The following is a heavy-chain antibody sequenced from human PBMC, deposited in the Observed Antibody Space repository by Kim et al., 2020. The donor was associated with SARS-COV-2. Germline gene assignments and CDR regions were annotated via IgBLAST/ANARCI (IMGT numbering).Heavy chain of an antibody. D-gene: IGHD6-19*01. V-gene: IGHV3-30-3*01. CDR2: ISYDGSNK. J-gene: IGHJ2*01. CDR3: ARDRIAVAGSSWYCAL. CDR1: GFTFSSYA. Sequence: GGSLRLSCAASGFTFSSYAMHWVRQAPGKGLEWVAVISYDGSNKYYADSVKGRFTISRDNSKNTLYLQMNSLRAEDTDVYYCARDRIAVAGSSWYCALWG.